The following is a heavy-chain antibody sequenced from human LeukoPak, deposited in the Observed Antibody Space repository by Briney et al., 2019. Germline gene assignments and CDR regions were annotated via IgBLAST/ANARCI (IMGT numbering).Heavy chain of an antibody. CDR2: ISSSGSTI. CDR1: GFTFSSYE. D-gene: IGHD5-24*01. Sequence: PGGSLRLSCAASGFTFSSYEMNWVRQAPGKGLEWVSYISSSGSTIYYADSVKGRFTTSRDNAKNSLYLQMNSLRAEDTAVYYCARDLLATSYYGMDVWGQGTTVTVSS. V-gene: IGHV3-48*03. CDR3: ARDLLATSYYGMDV. J-gene: IGHJ6*02.